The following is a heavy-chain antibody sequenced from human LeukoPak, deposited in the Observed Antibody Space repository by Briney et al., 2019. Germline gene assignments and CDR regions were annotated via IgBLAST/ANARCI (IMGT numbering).Heavy chain of an antibody. CDR1: GGSISSYY. J-gene: IGHJ3*02. Sequence: SETLSLTCTVSGGSISSYYWSWIRQPPGKGLEWIGYIYYSGSTNYNPSLKSRVTISVDTSKNQFSLKLSSVTAADTAVYYCARDIGYCSSTSCKMWSAFDIWGQGTMVTVSS. CDR2: IYYSGST. D-gene: IGHD2-2*01. CDR3: ARDIGYCSSTSCKMWSAFDI. V-gene: IGHV4-59*01.